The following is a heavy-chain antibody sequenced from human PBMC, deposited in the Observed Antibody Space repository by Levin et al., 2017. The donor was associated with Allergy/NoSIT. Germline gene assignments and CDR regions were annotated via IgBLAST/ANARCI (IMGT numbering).Heavy chain of an antibody. Sequence: SQTLSLTCTVSGGSISRSSYYWGWIRQPPGKGLEWIGSIYYSGSTYYNPSLKSRVTISVDTSKNQFSLKLSSVTAADTAVYYCARHVRYCDEDYYYDYYMDGWGKGTTVTVSS. J-gene: IGHJ6*03. D-gene: IGHD3-9*01. CDR1: GGSISRSSYY. CDR3: ARHVRYCDEDYYYDYYMDG. CDR2: IYYSGST. V-gene: IGHV4-39*01.